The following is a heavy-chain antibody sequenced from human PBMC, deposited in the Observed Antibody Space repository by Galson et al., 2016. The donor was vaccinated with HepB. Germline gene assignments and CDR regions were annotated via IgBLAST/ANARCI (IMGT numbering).Heavy chain of an antibody. J-gene: IGHJ3*02. D-gene: IGHD3-22*01. CDR3: ARDLRGPYESSGSLDAFDI. CDR1: GYTFSGNY. V-gene: IGHV1-2*02. Sequence: SVKVSCKASGYTFSGNYMHWVRQAPGQGFEWMGWINPNSAGTQYAQKFQGRVTMTRDTSIGTAYMELIGLRSDDTAVYYCARDLRGPYESSGSLDAFDIWGQGTMVTVSS. CDR2: INPNSAGT.